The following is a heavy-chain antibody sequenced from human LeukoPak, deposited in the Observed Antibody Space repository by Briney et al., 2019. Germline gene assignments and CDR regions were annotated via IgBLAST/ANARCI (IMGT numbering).Heavy chain of an antibody. Sequence: TVKVSCKVSGGPFSNYGLSWVRQAPGQGLEWMGGIIPIFPSTNYAQNFQGRVTITADESTSTVYMELSSLRTDDTAVYYCARPPVSGTLNDAFNIWGQGTVVTVSS. D-gene: IGHD1/OR15-1a*01. V-gene: IGHV1-69*13. CDR1: GGPFSNYG. CDR2: IIPIFPST. CDR3: ARPPVSGTLNDAFNI. J-gene: IGHJ3*02.